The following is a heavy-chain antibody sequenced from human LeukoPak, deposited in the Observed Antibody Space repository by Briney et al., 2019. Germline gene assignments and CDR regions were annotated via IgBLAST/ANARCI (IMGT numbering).Heavy chain of an antibody. D-gene: IGHD1-1*01. CDR2: ISDSGST. CDR1: GDSISSYY. CDR3: ARHLITAAAGTLGNYFDY. V-gene: IGHV4-59*08. J-gene: IGHJ4*02. Sequence: PSETLSLTCTVSGDSISSYYWSCIRQPPGKRLEWIGCISDSGSTNYNPSLKSRVTISVDTSKSQFSLKQSSVTAADTAVFYCARHLITAAAGTLGNYFDYWGQGTLVTVSS.